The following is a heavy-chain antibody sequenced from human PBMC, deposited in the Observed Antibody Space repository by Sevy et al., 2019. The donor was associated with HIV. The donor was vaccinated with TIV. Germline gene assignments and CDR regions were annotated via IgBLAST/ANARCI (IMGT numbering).Heavy chain of an antibody. CDR2: IWFDGSNT. D-gene: IGHD2-15*01. CDR3: ARAPPYSGLDY. J-gene: IGHJ4*02. Sequence: GGSLRLSCAASGFTFSSFGMHWVRQAPGKGLEWLAVIWFDGSNTYYADSVRGRFTISRDTAKNSLYLQMHSLRAEDTAVYYCARAPPYSGLDYWGRGTLVTVSS. CDR1: GFTFSSFG. V-gene: IGHV3-33*01.